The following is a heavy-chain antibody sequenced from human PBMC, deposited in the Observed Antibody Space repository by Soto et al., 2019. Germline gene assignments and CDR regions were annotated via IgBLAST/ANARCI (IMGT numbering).Heavy chain of an antibody. CDR3: AKDYFHNQMVGPLGS. Sequence: GSLRLSCVASGFIITSFAMSWVRQAPGKGLEWASAISASVGSTYADSVKGRFTISRDNTQNSLYLQMNSLRAEDTAVYYCAKDYFHNQMVGPLGSWGQGTLVTVSS. D-gene: IGHD2-8*01. J-gene: IGHJ5*02. V-gene: IGHV3-23*01. CDR1: GFIITSFA. CDR2: ISASVGST.